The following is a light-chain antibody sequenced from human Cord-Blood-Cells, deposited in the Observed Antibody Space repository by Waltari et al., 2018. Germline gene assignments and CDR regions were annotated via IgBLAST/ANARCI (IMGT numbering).Light chain of an antibody. CDR2: DVS. CDR1: SSDVGGYNY. V-gene: IGLV2-11*01. CDR3: CSYAGSYTV. Sequence: QSALTQPRSVSGSPGQSVTISCTGTSSDVGGYNYVSWYQQHPGKAPTLMIDDVSKRPSGVPDRFSGSKSGNTASLTISGLQAEDEADYYCCSYAGSYTVFGGGTKLTVL. J-gene: IGLJ2*01.